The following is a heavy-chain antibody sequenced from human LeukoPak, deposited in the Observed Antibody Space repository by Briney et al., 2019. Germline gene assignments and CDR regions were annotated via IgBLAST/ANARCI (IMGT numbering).Heavy chain of an antibody. Sequence: QTGGSLRLSCAASGFTFRTYSIHWVRQAPGKGLEWVTVVSADGRTQLYSDSVKGRFTISRDNSLNTLHLQMNSLRTEDTAVYYCARTGNSGLEQLVPFDYWGQGTLVTVSS. D-gene: IGHD6-13*01. CDR2: VSADGRTQ. CDR1: GFTFRTYS. J-gene: IGHJ4*02. CDR3: ARTGNSGLEQLVPFDY. V-gene: IGHV3-30*03.